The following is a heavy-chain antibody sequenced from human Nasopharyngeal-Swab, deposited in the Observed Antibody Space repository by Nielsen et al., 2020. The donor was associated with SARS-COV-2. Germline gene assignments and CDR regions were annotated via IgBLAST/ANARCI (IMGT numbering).Heavy chain of an antibody. V-gene: IGHV4-4*02. D-gene: IGHD1-14*01. CDR3: AGVGGKIDY. Sequence: SETLSLTCAVSGGSISSSNWWSWVRQTPGKGLEWIGEIYHSGSNNYNPSLKSRVTISVDKSKNQFSLKLSSVTAVDTAVYYCAGVGGKIDYWGQGTLVTVSS. CDR1: GGSISSSNW. CDR2: IYHSGSN. J-gene: IGHJ4*02.